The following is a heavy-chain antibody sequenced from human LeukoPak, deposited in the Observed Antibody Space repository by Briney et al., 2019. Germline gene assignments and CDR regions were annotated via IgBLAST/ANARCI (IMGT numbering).Heavy chain of an antibody. CDR1: GFTVSDYS. J-gene: IGHJ5*02. V-gene: IGHV3-23*01. CDR3: AKRRYDSSGHFDP. CDR2: ISGSGSYT. Sequence: GGSLRLSCAASGFTVSDYSMSWVRQAPGKGLEWVSAISGSGSYTNYADSVKGRFTISKDNTKNTLYMRMSSLRAEDPAVYYCAKRRYDSSGHFDPWGQGTLVNVSS. D-gene: IGHD3-22*01.